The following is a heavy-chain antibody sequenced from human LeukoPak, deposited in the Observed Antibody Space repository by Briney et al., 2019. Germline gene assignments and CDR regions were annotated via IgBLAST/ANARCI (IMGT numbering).Heavy chain of an antibody. Sequence: GASVKVSCKASGYTFTSYYMHWVRQAPGQGLEWMGIINPSGGSTSCAQKFQGRVTMTRDTSTSTVYMELSSLRSEDTAVYYCAEAVAGPRGWFDPWGQGTLVTVSS. CDR3: AEAVAGPRGWFDP. J-gene: IGHJ5*02. CDR2: INPSGGST. CDR1: GYTFTSYY. D-gene: IGHD6-19*01. V-gene: IGHV1-46*01.